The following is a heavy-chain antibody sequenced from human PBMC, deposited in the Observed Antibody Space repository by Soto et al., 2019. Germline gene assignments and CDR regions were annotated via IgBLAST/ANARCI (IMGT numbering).Heavy chain of an antibody. CDR3: AQDPWADYYYDSSGHR. Sequence: HPGGSLRLSCSAAGFTFSSYAMSWVRQAPGKGLEWVSAISGSGGSTYYADSVKGRFTISRDNSKNTLYLQMNSLRAEDTAVYYCAQDPWADYYYDSSGHRWGQGTLVTVSS. CDR1: GFTFSSYA. V-gene: IGHV3-23*01. CDR2: ISGSGGST. D-gene: IGHD3-22*01. J-gene: IGHJ5*02.